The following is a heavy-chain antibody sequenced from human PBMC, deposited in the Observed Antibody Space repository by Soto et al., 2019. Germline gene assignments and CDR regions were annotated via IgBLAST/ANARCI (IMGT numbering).Heavy chain of an antibody. CDR1: GFTFSSYA. CDR2: ISGSGGYT. J-gene: IGHJ4*02. Sequence: EVQLLESGGGLVQPGGSLRLSCAASGFTFSSYAMSWVRQAPGKGLEWVSTISGSGGYTYYADSVKGRFTISRDNCKNALYLQMNRLRPEDTGVYYCATSTSSSWSSQFDYWGQGALVTVSS. D-gene: IGHD6-13*01. V-gene: IGHV3-23*01. CDR3: ATSTSSSWSSQFDY.